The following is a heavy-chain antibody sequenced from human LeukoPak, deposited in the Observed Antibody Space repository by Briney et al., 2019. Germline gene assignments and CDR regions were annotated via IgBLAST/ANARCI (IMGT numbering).Heavy chain of an antibody. Sequence: GGSLRLSCAASGFTFSSYEMSWVRQAPGEGPEWVASIKQDGSEKNYVDSVKGRFTISRDNAKNSLYLQLKSLRVEDTAVYYCVRDYGGWGQGTMVTVSS. CDR2: IKQDGSEK. D-gene: IGHD3-10*01. CDR3: VRDYGG. CDR1: GFTFSSYE. V-gene: IGHV3-7*01. J-gene: IGHJ3*01.